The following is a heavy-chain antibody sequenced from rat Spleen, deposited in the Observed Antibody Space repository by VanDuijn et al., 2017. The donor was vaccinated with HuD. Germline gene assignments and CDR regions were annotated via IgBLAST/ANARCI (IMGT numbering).Heavy chain of an antibody. CDR3: ARHGYDGSYYYWDY. V-gene: IGHV5S13*01. D-gene: IGHD1-12*02. Sequence: EVQLVESGGGLVQPGRSLKLSCAASGFTFSNYDMAWVRQAPTKGLEWVASISTGGGNTYYRESVKGRFTISRDNPKNTPYLQMDSLRSEDTATYYCARHGYDGSYYYWDYWGQGVMVTVSS. CDR2: ISTGGGNT. J-gene: IGHJ2*01. CDR1: GFTFSNYD.